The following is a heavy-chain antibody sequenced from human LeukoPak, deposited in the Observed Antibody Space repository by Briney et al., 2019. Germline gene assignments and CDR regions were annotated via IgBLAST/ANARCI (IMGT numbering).Heavy chain of an antibody. J-gene: IGHJ6*02. CDR2: ISYDGSNK. D-gene: IGHD5-24*01. V-gene: IGHV3-30-3*01. CDR3: ARDVEVATTYYYYGMDV. Sequence: GGSLRLSCAASGFTFSSYAMHWVRQAPGKGLEWVAVISYDGSNKYYADSVKGRFTISRDNSKNTLYLQMNSLRAEDTAVYYCARDVEVATTYYYYGMDVWGQGTTVTVSS. CDR1: GFTFSSYA.